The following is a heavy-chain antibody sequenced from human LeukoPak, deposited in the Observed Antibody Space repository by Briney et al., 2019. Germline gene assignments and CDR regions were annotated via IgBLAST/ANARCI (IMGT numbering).Heavy chain of an antibody. J-gene: IGHJ5*02. CDR2: INHSGST. CDR1: GGPFSGYY. CDR3: ARKTRLSGWYFGAFWFDP. Sequence: SETLSLTCAVYGGPFSGYYWSWIRQPPGKGLEWIGEINHSGSTNYNPSLKSRVTISVDTSKNQFSLKLSSVTAADTAVYYCARKTRLSGWYFGAFWFDPWGQGTLVTVSS. V-gene: IGHV4-34*01. D-gene: IGHD6-19*01.